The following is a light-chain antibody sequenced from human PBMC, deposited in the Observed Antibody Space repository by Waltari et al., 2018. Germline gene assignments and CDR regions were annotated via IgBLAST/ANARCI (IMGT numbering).Light chain of an antibody. V-gene: IGKV1-39*01. CDR3: QQSYSTPPIT. J-gene: IGKJ5*01. CDR2: AAS. CDR1: QSISSY. Sequence: DIQMTQSPSSLSASVGDRVTITCRASQSISSYLNWYQQKPGKAPKLLIHAASSWQSGVPSRFSGSGSGTDFTLTISSLQPEDFATYYCQQSYSTPPITFGQGTRLEIK.